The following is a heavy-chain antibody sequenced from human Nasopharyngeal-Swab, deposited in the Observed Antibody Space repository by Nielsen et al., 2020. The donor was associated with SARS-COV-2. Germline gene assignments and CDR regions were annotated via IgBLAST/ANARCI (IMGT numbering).Heavy chain of an antibody. Sequence: GESLKISCAASGFTFSSYGMHWVRQAPGKGLEWVAVIWYDGSNKYYADSVKGRFTISRDNSKNTLYLQMNSLRAEDTAVYYCAKSTYSSGWYGRYDYWGQGTLVTVSS. CDR2: IWYDGSNK. D-gene: IGHD6-19*01. J-gene: IGHJ4*02. V-gene: IGHV3-33*06. CDR1: GFTFSSYG. CDR3: AKSTYSSGWYGRYDY.